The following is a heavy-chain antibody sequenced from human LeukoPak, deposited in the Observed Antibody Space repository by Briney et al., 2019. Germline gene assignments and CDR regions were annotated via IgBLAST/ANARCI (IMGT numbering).Heavy chain of an antibody. V-gene: IGHV3-11*01. CDR3: ARSIGLTGGGVDV. D-gene: IGHD3-9*01. CDR2: ITNGGSTI. CDR1: GFTFSDYN. Sequence: KPGGSLRLSCAASGFTFSDYNMNWVRQAPGKGLEWVSYITNGGSTIHYADSVKGRFTISRDNAKNSLYLQMNSLRAEGTAVYYCARSIGLTGGGVDVWGQGTTVTVSS. J-gene: IGHJ6*02.